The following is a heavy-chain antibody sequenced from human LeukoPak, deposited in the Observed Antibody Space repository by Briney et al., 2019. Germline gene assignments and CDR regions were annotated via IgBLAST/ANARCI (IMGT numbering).Heavy chain of an antibody. Sequence: GGSLRLSCAASGFTFSRYWMHWVRQAPGEGLVWVSRIDEHGTTIDYADSVRDRFTIPRDNAKNTLYLHMNSLRAEDTAMYYCARDVGGAGSHWGQGSLVTVSS. CDR3: ARDVGGAGSH. CDR1: GFTFSRYW. V-gene: IGHV3-74*01. D-gene: IGHD3-10*01. CDR2: IDEHGTTI. J-gene: IGHJ4*02.